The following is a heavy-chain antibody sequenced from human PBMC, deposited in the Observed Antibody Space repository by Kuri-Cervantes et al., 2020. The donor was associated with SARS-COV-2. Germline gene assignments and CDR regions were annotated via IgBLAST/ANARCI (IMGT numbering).Heavy chain of an antibody. D-gene: IGHD2-2*01. J-gene: IGHJ6*03. CDR3: ARGVYGSSTSCPCYYYYMDV. CDR2: IYHSGSN. V-gene: IGHV4-38-2*01. CDR1: GYSISSGYY. Sequence: SETLSLTCAVSGYSISSGYYWGWIRQPPGKWLKWIGSIYHSGSNYYNPSLKSRVTISVDTSKNQFSLKLSSVTAADTAVYYCARGVYGSSTSCPCYYYYMDVWGKGTTVTVSS.